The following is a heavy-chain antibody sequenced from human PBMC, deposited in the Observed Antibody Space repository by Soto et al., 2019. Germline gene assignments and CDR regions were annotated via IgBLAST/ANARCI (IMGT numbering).Heavy chain of an antibody. CDR2: ISYDGSNK. J-gene: IGHJ4*02. Sequence: QVQLVESGGGVVQPGRSLRLSCAASGFTFSTDAMHWVRQAPGKGLEWVAVISYDGSNKYYADSVKGRFTISRDNSKNTLYLQMNSLRAEDTAVYYCARGYEWSPDYWGQGTLVTVSS. D-gene: IGHD3-3*01. CDR1: GFTFSTDA. V-gene: IGHV3-30-3*01. CDR3: ARGYEWSPDY.